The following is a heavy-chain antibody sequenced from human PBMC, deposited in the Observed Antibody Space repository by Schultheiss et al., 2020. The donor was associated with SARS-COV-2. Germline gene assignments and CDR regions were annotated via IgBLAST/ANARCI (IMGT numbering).Heavy chain of an antibody. D-gene: IGHD4-17*01. CDR2: ISGGGGST. V-gene: IGHV3-23*01. J-gene: IGHJ6*02. CDR3: AREEGGLYGDYDDYYYGMDV. CDR1: GFTFSTYA. Sequence: GESLKISCAASGFTFSTYAMSWVRQAPGKGLEWVSTISGGGGSTHYADSVKGRFTISRDNAKNSLYLQMNSLRDEDTAVYYCAREEGGLYGDYDDYYYGMDVWGQGTTVTVSS.